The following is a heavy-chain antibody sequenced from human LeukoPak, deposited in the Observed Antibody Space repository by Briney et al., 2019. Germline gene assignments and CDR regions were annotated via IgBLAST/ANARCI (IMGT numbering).Heavy chain of an antibody. V-gene: IGHV5-51*01. Sequence: LGESLKISCEGSGYSFTSYWIAWVRQMPGKGLEWMGIIFPGDSETRYSPSFQGQVSISVDTSIRTAYLQWSSLKASDTAMYYCARRRYGGSNWFDPWGQGTLVTVSS. J-gene: IGHJ5*02. CDR1: GYSFTSYW. CDR3: ARRRYGGSNWFDP. D-gene: IGHD4-23*01. CDR2: IFPGDSET.